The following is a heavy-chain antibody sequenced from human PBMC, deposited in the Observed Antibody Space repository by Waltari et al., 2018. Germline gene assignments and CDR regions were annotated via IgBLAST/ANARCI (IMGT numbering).Heavy chain of an antibody. V-gene: IGHV4-34*01. D-gene: IGHD2-21*01. CDR3: ARYGEVPASYFFDY. J-gene: IGHJ4*01. CDR2: IHYSGST. CDR1: GESFLGYF. Sequence: QVQLHQWGAGQLKPSETLSLTCAVSGESFLGYFCSWLRQSPGKGLGGLGSIHYSGSTNYHPTLESRLSLSVDTTEKRFSLSLTSVTAADAALYFCARYGEVPASYFFDYWGQGTLVTVSS.